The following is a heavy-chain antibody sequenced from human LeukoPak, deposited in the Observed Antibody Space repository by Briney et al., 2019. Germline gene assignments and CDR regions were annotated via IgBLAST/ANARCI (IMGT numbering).Heavy chain of an antibody. V-gene: IGHV3-30*02. CDR1: GFTFSSYG. J-gene: IGHJ5*02. CDR2: IRDDASDK. D-gene: IGHD2-15*01. CDR3: ARDQSHHNSAGSLYDP. Sequence: GGSLRLSCAAYGFTFSSYGMHWVRQAPGKGLEWVAFIRDDASDKYYADSVKGRFTVSRDNSENTLFLQMKSLRLEDTAVYYCARDQSHHNSAGSLYDPWGQGSLVSVSS.